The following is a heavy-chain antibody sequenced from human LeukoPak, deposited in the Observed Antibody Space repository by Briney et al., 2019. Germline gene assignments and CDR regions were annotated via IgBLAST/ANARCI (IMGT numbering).Heavy chain of an antibody. J-gene: IGHJ5*02. Sequence: SQTLSLTRAISGDSVSSNSAAWNWIRQSPSRGLEWLGRIYYWSKRYNNYAVSVKSRMTINPDTTKNQFSLQLNSVTPEDTAVYYCARDLDWFDPWGQGTLVTVSS. CDR2: IYYWSKRYN. CDR3: ARDLDWFDP. CDR1: GDSVSSNSAA. V-gene: IGHV6-1*01.